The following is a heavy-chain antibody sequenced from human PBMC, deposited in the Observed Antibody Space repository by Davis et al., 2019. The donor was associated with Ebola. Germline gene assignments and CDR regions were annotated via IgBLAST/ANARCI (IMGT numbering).Heavy chain of an antibody. CDR2: ISSWSDYI. Sequence: GESLKISCAASGIPFTTYTMNWVRQAPGRGLEWVASISSWSDYIYYTDSVRGRFTISRDNANNSVYLQMNSLRAEDTAVYYCARDRDYYDTSAYHPRGWLDLWGQGTLVTVSS. CDR1: GIPFTTYT. CDR3: ARDRDYYDTSAYHPRGWLDL. V-gene: IGHV3-21*01. J-gene: IGHJ5*02. D-gene: IGHD3-22*01.